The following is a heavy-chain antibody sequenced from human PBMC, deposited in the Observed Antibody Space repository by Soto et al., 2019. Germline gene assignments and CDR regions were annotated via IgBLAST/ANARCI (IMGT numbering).Heavy chain of an antibody. V-gene: IGHV4-39*07. Sequence: SETLSLTCSVSGGSISSSSYYWGWIRQPPGKGLEWIGSIYYSGSTDYDPSLKSRVTISVDTSKNQFSLKLSSVTAADTAVYYCARRWGSAAAYWGPGTLVTVSS. J-gene: IGHJ4*02. CDR3: ARRWGSAAAY. D-gene: IGHD2-15*01. CDR1: GGSISSSSYY. CDR2: IYYSGST.